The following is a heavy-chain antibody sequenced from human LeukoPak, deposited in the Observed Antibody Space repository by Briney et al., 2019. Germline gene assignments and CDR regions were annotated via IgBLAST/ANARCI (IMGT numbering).Heavy chain of an antibody. D-gene: IGHD2-2*01. CDR3: ARYCTSTTCILRGFDY. V-gene: IGHV4-38-2*01. J-gene: IGHJ4*02. CDR2: IYHTGSA. CDR1: GYSFTSGHY. Sequence: SESLSLTCSVSGYSFTSGHYWGWIRQPPGKGLEWIANIYHTGSAHYNPSLKSRVTISVDTSKNQFSLKLSSVTTADTAVYYCARYCTSTTCILRGFDYWGQGTLVTVSS.